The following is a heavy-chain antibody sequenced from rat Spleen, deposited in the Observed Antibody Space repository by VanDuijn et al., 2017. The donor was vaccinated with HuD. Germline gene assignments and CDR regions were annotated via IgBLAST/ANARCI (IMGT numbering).Heavy chain of an antibody. D-gene: IGHD1-7*01. V-gene: IGHV5-25*01. Sequence: EVQLVESGGGQVQPGRSLKLSCVASGFTFSNFAMAWVRQAPKKGLEWVATIVSGGRATYYSDSVKGRFTISRDNAKRTLYLQMDSLRSEDTATYYCARRDYGYGFTYWGQGTLVTVSS. CDR3: ARRDYGYGFTY. J-gene: IGHJ3*01. CDR1: GFTFSNFA. CDR2: IVSGGRAT.